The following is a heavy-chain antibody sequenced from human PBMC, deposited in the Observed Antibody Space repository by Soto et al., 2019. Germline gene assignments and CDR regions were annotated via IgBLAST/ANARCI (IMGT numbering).Heavy chain of an antibody. CDR3: QGGDF. CDR2: INDSGST. J-gene: IGHJ4*02. Sequence: SETLSLTCAVSGGSFRVYFWSWIRQSPDKGLEWIGEINDSGSTYYNPSFKSRLNISVDTSKSQISLTLTSVTAADSAVYYCQGGDFSGQGKLVTVSS. D-gene: IGHD3-16*01. V-gene: IGHV4-34*01. CDR1: GGSFRVYF.